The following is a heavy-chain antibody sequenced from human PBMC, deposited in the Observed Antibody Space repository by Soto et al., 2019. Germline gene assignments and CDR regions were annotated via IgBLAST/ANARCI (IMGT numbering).Heavy chain of an antibody. CDR3: ARDLRFSSTNYLEF. CDR1: GFLFTDYY. J-gene: IGHJ4*02. Sequence: QVQLVESGGGLVKPGGSLRLSCTASGFLFTDYYMSWIRQPPGKGLEWLAYIDGSSDYTNSADSVKGRFTISRDNAKNSVFRQMNNLRADDTAVYYCARDLRFSSTNYLEFRGRGTLVTVSS. D-gene: IGHD2-8*01. V-gene: IGHV3-11*06. CDR2: IDGSSDYT.